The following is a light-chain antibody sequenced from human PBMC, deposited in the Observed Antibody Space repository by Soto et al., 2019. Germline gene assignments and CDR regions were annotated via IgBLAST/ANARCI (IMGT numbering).Light chain of an antibody. V-gene: IGKV1-5*03. CDR2: KAS. CDR3: QQHHEYAAWT. Sequence: DIQMTQSPSTLSASVGDRVTITCRASQSVRIWLAWYQQKPGKPPNLLIYKASSLQSGVPSRFSGSGSGTEFTLTISGLQPEDSATYYCQQHHEYAAWTFGQGTKVDIK. CDR1: QSVRIW. J-gene: IGKJ1*01.